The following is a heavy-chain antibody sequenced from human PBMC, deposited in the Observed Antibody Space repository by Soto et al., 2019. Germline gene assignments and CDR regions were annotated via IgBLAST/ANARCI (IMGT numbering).Heavy chain of an antibody. CDR3: ARLKMVLVLSHFEL. CDR1: GGSISSGGYY. Sequence: QVQLQESGPGRVKPSQTLSLTCSVSGGSISSGGYYWSWIRQHPGQGLEWIGHMYYSGSTYYSPSLKSRAAISLDTSKNHFSLNLSSVTAADTAVYYCARLKMVLVLSHFELRGRGTLVTVSS. D-gene: IGHD3-10*01. CDR2: MYYSGST. V-gene: IGHV4-31*03. J-gene: IGHJ2*01.